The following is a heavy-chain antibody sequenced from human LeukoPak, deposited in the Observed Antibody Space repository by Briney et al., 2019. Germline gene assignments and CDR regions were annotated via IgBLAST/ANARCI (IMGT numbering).Heavy chain of an antibody. CDR1: GFTFSNYN. J-gene: IGHJ5*01. CDR3: AREPTYSSSWYTTCDS. Sequence: GGSLRLSRAASGFTFSNYNMNWVRQAPGKGLEWVSYIGLSSSSIYYADSVKGRFTISRDNAKNSLYLQMNSLRAEDTAVYYCAREPTYSSSWYTTCDSWGQGTLVTVSS. V-gene: IGHV3-48*01. D-gene: IGHD6-13*01. CDR2: IGLSSSSI.